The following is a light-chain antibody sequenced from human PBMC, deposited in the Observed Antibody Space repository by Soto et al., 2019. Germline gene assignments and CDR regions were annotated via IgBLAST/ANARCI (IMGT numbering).Light chain of an antibody. CDR2: DAS. CDR3: QQYGTAPIT. CDR1: QSVASGH. J-gene: IGKJ5*01. V-gene: IGKV3-20*01. Sequence: IVMTQSPATLSVFPGERAXXXXXXSQSVASGHLAWYQQTPGQAPRLLVSDASSRATGIPDRFSGSASGTDFTLTISRLEPEDSAMYYCQQYGTAPITFGQGTRLEI.